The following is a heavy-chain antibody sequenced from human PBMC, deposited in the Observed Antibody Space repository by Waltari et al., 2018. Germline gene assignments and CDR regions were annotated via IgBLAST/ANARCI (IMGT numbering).Heavy chain of an antibody. CDR1: GFTFSSYA. J-gene: IGHJ4*02. CDR3: ARDGRIAAAGTGGFDY. D-gene: IGHD6-13*01. V-gene: IGHV3-30-3*01. Sequence: QVQLVESGGGVVQPGRSLRLSCAASGFTFSSYAMHWVRQAPGKGLEWVAVISYDGSNKYYADSVKGRFTISRDNSKNTLYLQMNSLRAEDTAVYYCARDGRIAAAGTGGFDYWGQGTLVTVSS. CDR2: ISYDGSNK.